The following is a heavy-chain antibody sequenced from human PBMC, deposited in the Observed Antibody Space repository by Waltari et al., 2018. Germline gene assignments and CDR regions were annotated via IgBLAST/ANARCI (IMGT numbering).Heavy chain of an antibody. J-gene: IGHJ4*02. D-gene: IGHD6-13*01. CDR1: GDSVSSNSAA. V-gene: IGHV6-1*01. Sequence: QVQLQQSGPGLVKPSQTLSLTCAISGDSVSSNSAAWNWIRQSPSRGLEWLGRTSYRSKWYNDYAVSVKMRITINPDTSKNQFALQLNSGTPEDTAVYYCARVEGIAAAGPVDYWGQGTLVTVSS. CDR2: TSYRSKWYN. CDR3: ARVEGIAAAGPVDY.